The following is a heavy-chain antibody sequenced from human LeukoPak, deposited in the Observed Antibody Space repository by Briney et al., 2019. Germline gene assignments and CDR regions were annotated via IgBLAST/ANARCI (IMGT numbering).Heavy chain of an antibody. V-gene: IGHV3-23*01. CDR1: GFTFSSYS. D-gene: IGHD2-15*01. J-gene: IGHJ3*02. CDR2: ISHSGAST. CDR3: AKSVAPYCSGGSCFDAFDI. Sequence: GGSLRLSCAASGFTFSSYSMNWVRQAPGKGLEWVSAISHSGASTYYADSVKGRLTISRDSSKNTLYLQMNSLRAEDTAVYYCAKSVAPYCSGGSCFDAFDIWGQGTMVTVSS.